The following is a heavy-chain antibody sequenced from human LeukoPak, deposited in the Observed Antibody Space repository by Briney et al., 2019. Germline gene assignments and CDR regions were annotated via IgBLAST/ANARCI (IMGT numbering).Heavy chain of an antibody. CDR2: MNPNSGNT. Sequence: ASVKVSCKASGYTFTSYDINWVRLATGQGLEWMGWMNPNSGNTGYAQKFQGRVTMTRDTSTSTVYMELSSLRSEDTAVYYCARAGGLLWFGSHFSFDYWGQGTLVTVSS. CDR1: GYTFTSYD. V-gene: IGHV1-8*01. CDR3: ARAGGLLWFGSHFSFDY. J-gene: IGHJ4*02. D-gene: IGHD3-10*01.